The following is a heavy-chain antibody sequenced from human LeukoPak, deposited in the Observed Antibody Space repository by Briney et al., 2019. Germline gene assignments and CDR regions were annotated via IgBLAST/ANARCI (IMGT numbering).Heavy chain of an antibody. V-gene: IGHV4-59*01. D-gene: IGHD3-22*01. CDR1: GGSISSYY. CDR2: IYYSGTT. J-gene: IGHJ4*02. Sequence: SETLSLTCTVSGGSISSYYWSWIRQPPGKGLQWIGSIYYSGTTNYNASLKSRLTISVDTSKNQFSLKLRSVTAADTAVYYCARGGDSSGPNDYWGQGTLVTVSS. CDR3: ARGGDSSGPNDY.